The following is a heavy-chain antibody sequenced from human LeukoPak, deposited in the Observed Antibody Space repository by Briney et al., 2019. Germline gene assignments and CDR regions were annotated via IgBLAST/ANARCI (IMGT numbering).Heavy chain of an antibody. J-gene: IGHJ5*01. CDR2: INHSGST. CDR1: GGSFSGYY. D-gene: IGHD6-13*01. V-gene: IGHV4-34*01. CDR3: ARRRIAAKNWFDS. Sequence: SETLSLTCAVYGGSFSGYYWSWIRQPPGKGLEWIGEINHSGSTNYNPSLKSRVTISVDTSKNQFSLKLSSVTAADTAVYYCARRRIAAKNWFDSWGQGTLVTVSS.